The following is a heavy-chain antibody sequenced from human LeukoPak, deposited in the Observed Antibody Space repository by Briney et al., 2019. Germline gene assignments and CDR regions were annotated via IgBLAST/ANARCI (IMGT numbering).Heavy chain of an antibody. V-gene: IGHV1-69*04. D-gene: IGHD6-13*01. CDR3: ARERVAARSGTFDY. CDR2: IIPILGIA. J-gene: IGHJ4*02. Sequence: ASVKVSCKAAPGTFSRYTISWGRQAPGQGLEWMGMIIPILGIANYAQKFQGRVTITADKSTSTAYMELSSLRSEDTAVYYCARERVAARSGTFDYWGQGTLVTVSS. CDR1: PGTFSRYT.